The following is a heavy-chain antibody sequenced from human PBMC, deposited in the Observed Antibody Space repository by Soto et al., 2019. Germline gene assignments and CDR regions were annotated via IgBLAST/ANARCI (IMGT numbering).Heavy chain of an antibody. V-gene: IGHV4-59*01. J-gene: IGHJ6*02. CDR2: IYYSGST. CDR1: GGSISSYY. Sequence: QVQLQESGPGLVKPSETLSLTCTVSGGSISSYYWSWIRQPPGKGLQWIGYIYYSGSTNYNPSLKSRVTTSVDTSKNQFSLKLSSVTAADTAVYYCARRYGTSMDVWGQGTTVTVSS. CDR3: ARRYGTSMDV. D-gene: IGHD5-18*01.